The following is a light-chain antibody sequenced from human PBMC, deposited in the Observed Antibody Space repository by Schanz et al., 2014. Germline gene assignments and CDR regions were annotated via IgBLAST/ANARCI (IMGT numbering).Light chain of an antibody. J-gene: IGKJ1*01. CDR3: QQYNTWPPTLT. CDR2: GAS. Sequence: EILMTQSPVTLSVSPGERATLSCRASQSVTTNLAWYQHKPGQAPRLLIYGASTRATGIPDRFSGSGSGTEFTLTISSLQSEDFAVYYCQQYNTWPPTLTFGQGTRVEIK. V-gene: IGKV3D-15*01. CDR1: QSVTTN.